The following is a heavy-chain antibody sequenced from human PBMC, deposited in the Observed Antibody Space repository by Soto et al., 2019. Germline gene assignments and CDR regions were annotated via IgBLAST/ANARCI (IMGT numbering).Heavy chain of an antibody. CDR3: ARLSPLSGYDYYYYYYMDV. Sequence: SETLSLTCTVSGGSISSYYWSWIRQPPGKGLEWIGYIYYSGSTNYNPSLKSRVTISVDTSKNQFSLKLSSVTAADTAVYYCARLSPLSGYDYYYYYYMDVWGKGTTVTVSS. CDR2: IYYSGST. V-gene: IGHV4-59*08. CDR1: GGSISSYY. J-gene: IGHJ6*03. D-gene: IGHD5-12*01.